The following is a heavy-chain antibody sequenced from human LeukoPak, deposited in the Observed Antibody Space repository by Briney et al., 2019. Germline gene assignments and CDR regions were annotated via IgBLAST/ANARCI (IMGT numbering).Heavy chain of an antibody. V-gene: IGHV4-59*08. CDR2: IDYSGRT. J-gene: IGHJ4*02. CDR3: ASNIPTSTTSPPLGY. D-gene: IGHD1-1*01. Sequence: SSETLSLTCTVPGGSTDSYYYWSWMRQPPGKGLEWMGYIDYSGRTKYNPFLQSRVTISVDTSKTQFSLRLGSVTAADTAVYFCASNIPTSTTSPPLGYWGQGTLVTVSS. CDR1: GGSTDSYYY.